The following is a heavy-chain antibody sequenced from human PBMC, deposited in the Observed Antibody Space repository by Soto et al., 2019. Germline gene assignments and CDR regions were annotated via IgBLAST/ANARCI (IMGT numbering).Heavy chain of an antibody. D-gene: IGHD3-9*01. CDR2: IWYDGSNK. J-gene: IGHJ4*02. CDR3: ARTRRYDILTGYQIPPDY. Sequence: PXXSLRLSFAASGFTFSSYGMHWVPQAPGKGLEWVAVIWYDGSNKYYADSVKGRFTISRDNSKNTLYLQMNSLRAEDKAVYYCARTRRYDILTGYQIPPDYWGQGTLVTSPQ. CDR1: GFTFSSYG. V-gene: IGHV3-33*01.